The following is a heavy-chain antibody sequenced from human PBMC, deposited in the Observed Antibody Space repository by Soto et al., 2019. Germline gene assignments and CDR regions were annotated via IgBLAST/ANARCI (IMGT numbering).Heavy chain of an antibody. CDR3: ATTGGPPDYFDY. CDR2: ISWNSGSI. CDR1: GCTFDEYA. V-gene: IGHV3-9*01. J-gene: IGHJ4*02. Sequence: GGSLRLSWAASGCTFDEYAMHWGRQAPGKGLEWVSGISWNSGSIGYADSVKGRFTISRDNAKNSLYLQMNSLRAEDTALYYCATTGGPPDYFDYWGQGTLVTVSS. D-gene: IGHD2-8*02.